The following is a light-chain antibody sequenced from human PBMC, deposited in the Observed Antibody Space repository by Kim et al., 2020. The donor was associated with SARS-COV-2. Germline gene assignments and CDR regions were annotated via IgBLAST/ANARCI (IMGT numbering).Light chain of an antibody. CDR1: QSVSSY. Sequence: EIVLTQSPATLSLSPGERATLSCRASQSVSSYLAWYQQKPGQAPRLLIYDASNRATGIPARFSGSGSGTDFTLTISSLESEDFAVYYCQQRSLSPRTCGKGTKLE. V-gene: IGKV3-11*01. CDR3: QQRSLSPRT. J-gene: IGKJ2*02. CDR2: DAS.